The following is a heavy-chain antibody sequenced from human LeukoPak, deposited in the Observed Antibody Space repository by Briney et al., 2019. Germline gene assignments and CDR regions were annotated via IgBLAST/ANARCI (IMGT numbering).Heavy chain of an antibody. Sequence: GGSLRLSRAASGFTFSSYAMSWVRQAPGKGLEWVSAISGSGGSTYYADSVKGRIIISRDNSKNTLYLQMNSLRAEDTAVYYCAKGIYCSSTSCSFYYYYGMDVWGQGTTVTVSS. J-gene: IGHJ6*02. V-gene: IGHV3-23*01. CDR2: ISGSGGST. D-gene: IGHD2-2*01. CDR1: GFTFSSYA. CDR3: AKGIYCSSTSCSFYYYYGMDV.